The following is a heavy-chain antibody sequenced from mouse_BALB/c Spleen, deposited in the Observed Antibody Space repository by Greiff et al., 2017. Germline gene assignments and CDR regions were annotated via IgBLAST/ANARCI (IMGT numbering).Heavy chain of an antibody. CDR2: ISNGGGNT. Sequence: EVKLMESGGGLVQPGGSLKLSCAASGFTFSSYTMSWVRQTPEKRLEWVAYISNGGGNTYYPDTVKGRFTISRDDAKNTLYLQMSSLKSEDTAMYCCTRDDACAMDYWGQGTSVTVSS. V-gene: IGHV5-12-2*01. CDR1: GFTFSSYT. J-gene: IGHJ4*01. CDR3: TRDDACAMDY.